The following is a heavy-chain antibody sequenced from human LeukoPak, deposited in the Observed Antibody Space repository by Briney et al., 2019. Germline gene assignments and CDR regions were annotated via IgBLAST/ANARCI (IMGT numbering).Heavy chain of an antibody. V-gene: IGHV3-11*01. CDR2: ISSSGSTI. D-gene: IGHD2/OR15-2a*01. Sequence: GGSLRLSCAASGFTFSDYYMSWIRQAPGKGLEWVSYISSSGSTIYYADSVKGRFTISRDNAKNSLYLQMNSLRAEDTAVYYCASENTLLGSCDAFDIWGQGTMVTVSS. CDR3: ASENTLLGSCDAFDI. J-gene: IGHJ3*02. CDR1: GFTFSDYY.